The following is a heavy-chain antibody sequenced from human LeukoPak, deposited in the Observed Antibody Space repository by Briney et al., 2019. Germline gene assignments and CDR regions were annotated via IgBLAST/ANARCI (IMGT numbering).Heavy chain of an antibody. J-gene: IGHJ4*02. CDR2: INSNGGST. V-gene: IGHV3-23*01. CDR1: GFTFSSYA. CDR3: ARDLIYGGAYFDY. D-gene: IGHD4-23*01. Sequence: GGSLRLSCAASGFTFSSYAMNWVRQAPGKGLEWVSAINSNGGSTYYADSVKGRFTISRDNAKNSLYLQMNSLRAEDTAVYYCARDLIYGGAYFDYWGQGTLVTVSS.